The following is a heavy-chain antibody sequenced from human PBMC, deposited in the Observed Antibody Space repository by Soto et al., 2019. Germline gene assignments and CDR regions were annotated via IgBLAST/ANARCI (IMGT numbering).Heavy chain of an antibody. CDR2: LTPSGDNT. J-gene: IGHJ5*02. V-gene: IGHV3-23*01. CDR1: GFTFSSNV. CDR3: AKYMSKTLDH. Sequence: EVQLLESGGGLVQPGGSLRLSCAASGFTFSSNVMSWVRQAPGMGLEWVSSLTPSGDNTYYADSVKGRFTISRDNSKDTVYLQMNSLRAEDTAVYYCAKYMSKTLDHWGQGTMVTVSS.